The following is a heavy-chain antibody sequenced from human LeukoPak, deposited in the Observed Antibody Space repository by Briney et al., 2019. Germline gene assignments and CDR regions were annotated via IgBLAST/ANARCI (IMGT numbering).Heavy chain of an antibody. CDR1: GFTFSSYA. D-gene: IGHD6-13*01. Sequence: PGGSLRLSCAASGFTFSSYAMSWVRQAPGKGLEWVANIKQDGSEKYYVDSVKGRFTVSRDNAKNSRYLQMNSLRAEDTAVYYCARSSYIAAAGTGYFDYWGQGTLVTISS. J-gene: IGHJ4*02. CDR3: ARSSYIAAAGTGYFDY. V-gene: IGHV3-7*05. CDR2: IKQDGSEK.